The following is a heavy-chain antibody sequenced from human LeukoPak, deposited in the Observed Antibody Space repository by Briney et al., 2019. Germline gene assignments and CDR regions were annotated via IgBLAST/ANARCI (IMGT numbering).Heavy chain of an antibody. D-gene: IGHD3-22*01. CDR3: AKAQYGSSGYYTPWFDP. CDR2: ISWNSGSI. J-gene: IGHJ5*02. CDR1: GFTFDDYA. V-gene: IGHV3-9*01. Sequence: GGSLRLSCAASGFTFDDYAMHWVRQAPGKGLEWVSGISWNSGSIGYADSVKGRFTISRDNAKNSLYLQMNSLRAEDTAVYYCAKAQYGSSGYYTPWFDPWGQGTLVTVSS.